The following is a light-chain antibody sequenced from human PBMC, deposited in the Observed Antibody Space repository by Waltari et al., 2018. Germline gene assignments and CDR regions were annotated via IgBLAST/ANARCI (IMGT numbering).Light chain of an antibody. CDR3: SSYTRVSASVV. CDR1: SRAIGGFTY. V-gene: IGLV2-14*01. Sequence: QSALTQPASVSGPPGPAITISCTGTSRAIGGFTYPSWYQQPPGRAPKLIIYDASKRPSGVSVRFSGSKSGNTASLTISGLQAEDEADYYCSSYTRVSASVVFGGGTKLTVL. J-gene: IGLJ2*01. CDR2: DAS.